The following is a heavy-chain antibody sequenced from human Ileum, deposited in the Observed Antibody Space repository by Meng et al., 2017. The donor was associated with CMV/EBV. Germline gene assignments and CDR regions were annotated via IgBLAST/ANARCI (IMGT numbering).Heavy chain of an antibody. D-gene: IGHD6-19*01. V-gene: IGHV3-74*01. Sequence: GESLKISCAASGFTLSVYWMHWVRQTPGKGLVWVSRISSDGTFTEDADSVKGRFTISRDNAKNTLYLQMDSLRADDTAVYYCARGSKGWQGVDYWGQGTPVTVS. J-gene: IGHJ4*02. CDR3: ARGSKGWQGVDY. CDR1: GFTLSVYW. CDR2: ISSDGTFT.